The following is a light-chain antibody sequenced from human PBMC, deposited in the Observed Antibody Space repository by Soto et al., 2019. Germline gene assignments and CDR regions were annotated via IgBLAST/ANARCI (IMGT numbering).Light chain of an antibody. Sequence: DIQMTQSPSSLSASVGDRVTITCQASQAIRNYLNWYQQRPGKAPKLLIYGGSNLETGVPSRFSGSGSGTDFTFTISSLQPEDIATYYCEQYDNLPLTFGGGTKVDIK. CDR1: QAIRNY. J-gene: IGKJ4*01. V-gene: IGKV1-33*01. CDR3: EQYDNLPLT. CDR2: GGS.